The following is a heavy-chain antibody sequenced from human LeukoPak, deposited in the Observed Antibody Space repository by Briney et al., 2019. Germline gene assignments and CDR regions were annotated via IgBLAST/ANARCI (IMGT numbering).Heavy chain of an antibody. Sequence: ASVRVSCKASGYTFTDYYIHWVRQAPGQGLEWMGIINPTGGTTVYTQKFQGRVTMTRDTATSTVNTDLISLRSEDTAVYYCARVSTGTIFDYWGQGTLVTVSS. CDR3: ARVSTGTIFDY. D-gene: IGHD2-8*02. CDR1: GYTFTDYY. V-gene: IGHV1-46*01. J-gene: IGHJ4*02. CDR2: INPTGGTT.